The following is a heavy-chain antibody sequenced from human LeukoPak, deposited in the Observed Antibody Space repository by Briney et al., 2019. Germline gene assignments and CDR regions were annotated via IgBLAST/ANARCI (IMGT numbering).Heavy chain of an antibody. J-gene: IGHJ2*01. Sequence: SETLSLTCTVSGGSISSSSYYWGWIRQPPGKGLEWIGSIYYSGSTYYNPSLKSRVTMSVDTSNNQFSLKLSSVTAADTAVYFCARGGGTISGVVTQAYWYFDLWGRGTLVTVSS. V-gene: IGHV4-39*07. CDR3: ARGGGTISGVVTQAYWYFDL. CDR1: GGSISSSSYY. CDR2: IYYSGST. D-gene: IGHD3-3*01.